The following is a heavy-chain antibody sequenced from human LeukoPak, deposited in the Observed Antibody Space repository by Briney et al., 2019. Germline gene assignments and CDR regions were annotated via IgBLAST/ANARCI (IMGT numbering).Heavy chain of an antibody. J-gene: IGHJ3*02. Sequence: SETLSLTCTVSGGSISSYHWSWIRQPPGKGLEWIGRIYTSGSTNYNPSLKSRVTISVDTSKNQFSLKLSSVTAADTAVYYCASTQLDAFDIWGQGTMVTVSS. D-gene: IGHD1-1*01. CDR2: IYTSGST. V-gene: IGHV4-4*08. CDR3: ASTQLDAFDI. CDR1: GGSISSYH.